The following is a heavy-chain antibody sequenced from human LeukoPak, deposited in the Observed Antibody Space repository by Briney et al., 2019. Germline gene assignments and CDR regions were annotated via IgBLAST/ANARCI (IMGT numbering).Heavy chain of an antibody. CDR2: INPNSGGT. V-gene: IGHV1-2*02. Sequence: GASVKVSCKASGYTFTGYYMHWVRQAPGQGLEWMGWINPNSGGTNYAQKFQGRVTMTRDTSISTAYMELSRLRSDDTAVHYCARDLRVSSGLYLYYMDVWGKGTTVTVSS. CDR3: ARDLRVSSGLYLYYMDV. J-gene: IGHJ6*03. CDR1: GYTFTGYY. D-gene: IGHD3-22*01.